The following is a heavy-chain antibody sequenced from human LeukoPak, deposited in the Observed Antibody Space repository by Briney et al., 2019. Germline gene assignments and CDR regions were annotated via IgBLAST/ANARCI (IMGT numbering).Heavy chain of an antibody. CDR2: ISGSGGST. D-gene: IGHD1-7*01. CDR1: GFTFSSYA. CDR3: AKLNWNYGIDY. V-gene: IGHV3-23*01. Sequence: GGSLRLSCAASGFTFSSYAMSWVRQAPGNGLEWVSAISGSGGSTYYADSVKGRFTISRDNSKNTLYLQMNSLRADDTAVYYCAKLNWNYGIDYWGQGTLVTVSS. J-gene: IGHJ4*02.